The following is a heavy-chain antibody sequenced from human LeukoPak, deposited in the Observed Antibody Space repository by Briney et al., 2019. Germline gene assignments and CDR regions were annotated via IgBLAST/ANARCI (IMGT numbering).Heavy chain of an antibody. CDR2: FDPEDGET. D-gene: IGHD6-19*01. CDR1: EYTLTELS. Sequence: ASVKVSCKVSEYTLTELSMHWVRQAPGKGLEWMGGFDPEDGETIYAQKFQGRVTMTEDTSTDTAYMELSSLRSEDTAVYYCASRIGRIAVAGGDYYGMDVWGQGTTVTVSS. V-gene: IGHV1-24*01. CDR3: ASRIGRIAVAGGDYYGMDV. J-gene: IGHJ6*02.